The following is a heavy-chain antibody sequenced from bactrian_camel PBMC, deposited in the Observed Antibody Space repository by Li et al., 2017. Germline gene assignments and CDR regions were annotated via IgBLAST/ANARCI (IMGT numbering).Heavy chain of an antibody. CDR3: AADRYRWSSSCGVFDY. V-gene: IGHV3S56*01. CDR2: LNSDGTT. D-gene: IGHD3*01. J-gene: IGHJ4*01. CDR1: TFTSNRCR. Sequence: QLVESGGGSVQAGDSLRLSRIAPTFTSNRCRVNWYRRAAGKEREWIAALNSDGTTTYKDSVKDRFTVSTDTGKDTVYLQMDSLKPEDSGMYYCAADRYRWSSSCGVFDYWGPGTQVTVS.